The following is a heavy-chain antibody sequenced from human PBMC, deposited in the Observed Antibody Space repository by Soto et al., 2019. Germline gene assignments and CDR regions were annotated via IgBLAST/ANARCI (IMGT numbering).Heavy chain of an antibody. Sequence: VASVKVSCKASGGTFSGYAISWVRQAPGQGLEWMGGIIPIFGTANYAQKFQGRVTITADKSTSTAYMELSSLRSEDTAVYYCARGAGHYDILTGYPHAHFDYWGQGTLVTVSS. CDR3: ARGAGHYDILTGYPHAHFDY. J-gene: IGHJ4*02. CDR2: IIPIFGTA. D-gene: IGHD3-9*01. CDR1: GGTFSGYA. V-gene: IGHV1-69*06.